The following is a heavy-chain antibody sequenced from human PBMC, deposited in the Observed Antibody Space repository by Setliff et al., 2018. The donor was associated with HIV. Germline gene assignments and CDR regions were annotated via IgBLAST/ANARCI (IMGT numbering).Heavy chain of an antibody. CDR3: VPQGPGPGSGWWRNWFDP. CDR2: ISGDTRII. Sequence: GGSLRLSCAASGFTFSSYSMNWVRQAPGKGLEWVSYISGDTRIINYADSVKGRFTISRDNAKNSLFLQMNSLRVEDTAVYFCVPQGPGPGSGWWRNWFDPWGQGTLVTVSS. J-gene: IGHJ5*02. V-gene: IGHV3-48*01. CDR1: GFTFSSYS. D-gene: IGHD6-19*01.